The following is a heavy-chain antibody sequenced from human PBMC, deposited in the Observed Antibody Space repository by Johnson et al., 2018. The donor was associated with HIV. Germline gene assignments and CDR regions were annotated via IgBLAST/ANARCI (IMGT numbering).Heavy chain of an antibody. CDR3: AKGFRVGATDAFDI. D-gene: IGHD1-26*01. J-gene: IGHJ3*02. CDR2: ISYDGSNK. V-gene: IGHV3-30-3*01. Sequence: QVQLVESGGGLVKPGGSLRLSCAASGFTFSDYYMSWIRQAPGQGLEWVAVISYDGSNKYYADSVKGRFTISRDNSKNTLYLQMNSLRAEDTAVYRCAKGFRVGATDAFDIWGQGTMVTVSS. CDR1: GFTFSDYY.